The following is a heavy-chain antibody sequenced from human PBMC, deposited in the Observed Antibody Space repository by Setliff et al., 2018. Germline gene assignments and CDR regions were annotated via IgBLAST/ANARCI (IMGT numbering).Heavy chain of an antibody. V-gene: IGHV3-74*01. Sequence: GGSLRLSCSASGFIFNSYSINWVRRAPGKGLVWVSRISTDGSQTNYADSVKGRFTIPRDNAKNSLYLQMNSLRAEDTAVYYCASNIAAASNWFDPWGQGTLVTAPQ. CDR1: GFIFNSYS. J-gene: IGHJ5*02. D-gene: IGHD6-13*01. CDR3: ASNIAAASNWFDP. CDR2: ISTDGSQT.